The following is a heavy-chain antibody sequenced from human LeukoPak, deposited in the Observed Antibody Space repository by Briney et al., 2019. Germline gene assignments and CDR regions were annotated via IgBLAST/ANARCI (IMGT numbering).Heavy chain of an antibody. CDR2: INHSGST. Sequence: SETLSLTCAVYGGSFSGYYWSWIRQPPGKGQEWIGEINHSGSTNYNPSLKSRVTISVDTSKNQFSLKLSSVTAADTAVYYCARYSGWYLVPDYWGQGTLVTVSS. CDR3: ARYSGWYLVPDY. V-gene: IGHV4-34*01. CDR1: GGSFSGYY. J-gene: IGHJ4*02. D-gene: IGHD6-19*01.